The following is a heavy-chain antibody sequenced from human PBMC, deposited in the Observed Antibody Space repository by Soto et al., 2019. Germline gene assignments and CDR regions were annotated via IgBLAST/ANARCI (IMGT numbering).Heavy chain of an antibody. D-gene: IGHD3-3*01. J-gene: IGHJ6*02. CDR1: GYXFTSYW. Sequence: EXLKISCKCSGYXFTSYWLIWVRHMPGKGREWMGRIDPSDSYTNYSPSFQGKVTISADKSISTAYLQWSRLKASDTAMYYCARQRYDFWSGYPAAYYYGMDVWGQGTTVTVSS. CDR2: IDPSDSYT. CDR3: ARQRYDFWSGYPAAYYYGMDV. V-gene: IGHV5-10-1*01.